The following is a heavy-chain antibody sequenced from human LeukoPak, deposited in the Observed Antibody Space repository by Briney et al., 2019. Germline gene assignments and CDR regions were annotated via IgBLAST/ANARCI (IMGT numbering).Heavy chain of an antibody. Sequence: SETLSLTCSVSGGSISSHCWSWIRQPPGKGLEWIGYIYYSGSTKYNPSLKSRVTISVDTSKNQFSLKLSSVTAADTAVYYCAREERGSGFWGQGTLVTVSS. CDR1: GGSISSHC. CDR2: IYYSGST. CDR3: AREERGSGF. V-gene: IGHV4-59*11. J-gene: IGHJ4*02. D-gene: IGHD3-22*01.